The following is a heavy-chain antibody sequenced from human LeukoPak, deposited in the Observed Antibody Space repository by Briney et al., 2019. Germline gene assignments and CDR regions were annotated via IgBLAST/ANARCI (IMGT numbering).Heavy chain of an antibody. V-gene: IGHV6-1*01. CDR2: TYDRSKWYN. Sequence: SQTLSLTCALSGDSLSSNSAAWNWVRQSPSGGLEWLVRTYDRSKWYNDYAESVKSRITITPDTSKNKFSLQLNSVTPEDTAVYYCARDRVRPYYYYYGMDVWGQGTTVTVSS. D-gene: IGHD2-2*01. CDR1: GDSLSSNSAA. CDR3: ARDRVRPYYYYYGMDV. J-gene: IGHJ6*02.